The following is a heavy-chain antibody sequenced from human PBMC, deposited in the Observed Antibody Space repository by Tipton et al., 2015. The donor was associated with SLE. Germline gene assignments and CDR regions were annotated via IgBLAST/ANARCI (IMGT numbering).Heavy chain of an antibody. CDR2: IFDSWTT. D-gene: IGHD6-6*01. CDR1: GGSITNYY. J-gene: IGHJ4*02. Sequence: LRLSCTVSGGSITNYYWNWIRQPPGKGLEWIGYIFDSWTTAYSPSLKSRVTISLDTSMSRFSLRLTSVTAEDTAVYYCARGEYNNYFDFWGQGTLLTVSS. V-gene: IGHV4-59*01. CDR3: ARGEYNNYFDF.